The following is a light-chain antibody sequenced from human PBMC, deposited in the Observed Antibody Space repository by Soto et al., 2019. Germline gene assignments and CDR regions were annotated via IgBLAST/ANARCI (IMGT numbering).Light chain of an antibody. V-gene: IGKV2-30*01. CDR2: KVS. J-gene: IGKJ5*01. CDR3: MQGTRGPPVT. Sequence: DVVMTQSPLSLPVTLGQPASISCRSSQSLVYSDGNTYLNWFQQRPGQSPRRLFYKVSNRDSGGPDRLSGSRSAADFTLKISRVEAEDVGVDYCMQGTRGPPVTFGEGTRLEIK. CDR1: QSLVYSDGNTY.